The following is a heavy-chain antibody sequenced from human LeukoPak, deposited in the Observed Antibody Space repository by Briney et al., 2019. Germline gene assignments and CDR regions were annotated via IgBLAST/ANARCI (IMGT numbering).Heavy chain of an antibody. V-gene: IGHV3-21*01. J-gene: IGHJ6*03. CDR2: IGSGITYT. CDR1: GFSVSNNY. Sequence: PGGSLRLSCAASGFSVSNNYMNWVRQAPGKGLEWVSSIGSGITYTYYADSVKGRFTISRDNTKNSLFLQMNRLSAEDTAVYYCARGHVFGFDYYYYLDVWGKGTTVAVSS. CDR3: ARGHVFGFDYYYYLDV. D-gene: IGHD3-16*01.